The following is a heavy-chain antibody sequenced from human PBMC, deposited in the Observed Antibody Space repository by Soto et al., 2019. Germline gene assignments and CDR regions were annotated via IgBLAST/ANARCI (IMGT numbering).Heavy chain of an antibody. CDR3: ARVYYYDSSGSDY. CDR1: GYSFTSYW. CDR2: IDPSDSYT. J-gene: IGHJ4*02. Sequence: GESLKISCKASGYSFTSYWISWVRQMPGKGLEWMGRIDPSDSYTNYSPSFQGHVTISADKSISTAYLQWSSLKASDTAMYYCARVYYYDSSGSDYWGQGTLVTVSS. V-gene: IGHV5-10-1*01. D-gene: IGHD3-22*01.